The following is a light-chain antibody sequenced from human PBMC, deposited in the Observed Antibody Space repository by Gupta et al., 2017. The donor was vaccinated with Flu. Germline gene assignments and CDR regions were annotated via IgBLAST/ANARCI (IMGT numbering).Light chain of an antibody. CDR1: QSIVHMDGDSY. Sequence: QSIVHMDGDSYWNWLQQRPGQSRRRLMDTDANWDCGVPVRFSGSGSGTDSTLQISRVEAVEVGCYYCMQGTDMARRFGQGTQLESK. CDR3: MQGTDMARR. J-gene: IGKJ1*01. V-gene: IGKV2-30*02. CDR2: TDA.